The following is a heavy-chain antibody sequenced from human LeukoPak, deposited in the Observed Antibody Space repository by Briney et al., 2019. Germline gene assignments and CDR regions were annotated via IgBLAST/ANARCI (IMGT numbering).Heavy chain of an antibody. J-gene: IGHJ4*02. Sequence: ASVKVSCKASGYTFTSYGISWVRQAPGQGLEWMGWISVYNGYTDTAQKLQGRLTMTTDASTSTAYMELTNLRSDDTAVYYCARRAARPYYFDNWGQGTLVTVSS. CDR3: ARRAARPYYFDN. CDR1: GYTFTSYG. CDR2: ISVYNGYT. V-gene: IGHV1-18*01. D-gene: IGHD6-6*01.